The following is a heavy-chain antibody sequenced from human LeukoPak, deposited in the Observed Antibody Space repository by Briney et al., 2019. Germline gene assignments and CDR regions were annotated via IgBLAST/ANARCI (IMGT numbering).Heavy chain of an antibody. V-gene: IGHV3-21*01. D-gene: IGHD3-16*01. CDR2: ISSSSRYI. CDR1: GFTFSSYS. J-gene: IGHJ4*02. CDR3: ARGLATFPLPNY. Sequence: GGSLRLSCAASGFTFSSYSMNWVRQAPGKGLEGVSSISSSSRYIYYADSVKGRFTISRDNAKNSLYLQMNSLRAEDTAVYYCARGLATFPLPNYWGQGTLVTVSS.